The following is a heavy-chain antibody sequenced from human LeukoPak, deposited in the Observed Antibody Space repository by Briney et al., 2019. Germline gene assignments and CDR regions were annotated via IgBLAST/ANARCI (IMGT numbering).Heavy chain of an antibody. J-gene: IGHJ5*02. CDR2: IIPIFGIA. CDR1: GGTFSSYA. CDR3: ARQIAAAGGGWFDP. V-gene: IGHV1-69*04. Sequence: GSSVKVSCKASGGTFSSYAISWVRQAPGQGLEWMGRIIPIFGIANYAQKFQGRVTITADKSTSTAYMELSSLRSEDTAVYYCARQIAAAGGGWFDPWGQGTLVTVSS. D-gene: IGHD6-13*01.